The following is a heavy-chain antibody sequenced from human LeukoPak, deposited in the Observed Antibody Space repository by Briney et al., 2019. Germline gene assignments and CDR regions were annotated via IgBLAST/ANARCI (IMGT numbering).Heavy chain of an antibody. D-gene: IGHD6-19*01. J-gene: IGHJ4*02. CDR3: ARHGGYSSGWSWTFDY. V-gene: IGHV4-39*01. CDR1: GGSISSSSYY. CDR2: IYYSGST. Sequence: PSETLSLTCTVSGGSISSSSYYWGWIRQPPGKGLEWIGSIYYSGSTYYNPSLKSRVTISVDTSKNQFSLKLSSVTAADTAVYYCARHGGYSSGWSWTFDYWGQGTLVTVSS.